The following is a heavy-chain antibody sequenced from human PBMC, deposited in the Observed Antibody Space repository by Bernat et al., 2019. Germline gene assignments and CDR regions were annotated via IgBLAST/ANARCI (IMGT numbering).Heavy chain of an antibody. CDR1: GFTFSSYA. Sequence: EVHLLESGGGLVQPGGSLRLSCAASGFTFSSYAMSWVRQAPGKGLEWVSTFRGVDVSTFYADSVKGRFTISRDNSKNTMYLQMNSLRVEDTAVYYCAKGGPLLRENDAFDIWGQGTMVTVSS. J-gene: IGHJ3*02. CDR3: AKGGPLLRENDAFDI. D-gene: IGHD3-22*01. CDR2: FRGVDVST. V-gene: IGHV3-23*01.